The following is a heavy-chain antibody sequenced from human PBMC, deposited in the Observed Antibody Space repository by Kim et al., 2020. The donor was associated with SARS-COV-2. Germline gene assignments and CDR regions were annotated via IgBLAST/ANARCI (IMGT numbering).Heavy chain of an antibody. Sequence: KFQGRVTITADKSTSTAYMELSSLRSEDTAVYYCARDNAYGDYVSKAFDIWGQGTMVTVSS. J-gene: IGHJ3*02. D-gene: IGHD4-17*01. CDR3: ARDNAYGDYVSKAFDI. V-gene: IGHV1-69*04.